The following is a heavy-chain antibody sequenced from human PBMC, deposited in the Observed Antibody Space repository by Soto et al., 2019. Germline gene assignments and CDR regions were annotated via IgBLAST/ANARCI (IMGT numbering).Heavy chain of an antibody. Sequence: ASVKVSCKASGYTFTSYDINWVRQATGQGLEWMGWMNPNSGNTGYAQKFQGRVTMTRNTSISTAYMELSSLRSEDTAVYYCARGAAAGTFYYYYYMDVWGKGTTVTVS. CDR3: ARGAAAGTFYYYYYMDV. D-gene: IGHD6-13*01. J-gene: IGHJ6*03. V-gene: IGHV1-8*01. CDR1: GYTFTSYD. CDR2: MNPNSGNT.